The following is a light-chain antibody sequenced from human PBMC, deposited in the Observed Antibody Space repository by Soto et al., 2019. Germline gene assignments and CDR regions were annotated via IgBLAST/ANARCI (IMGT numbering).Light chain of an antibody. CDR2: DVT. CDR3: CSYAGSYTWV. V-gene: IGLV2-11*01. Sequence: QSVLTQPRSVSGSPGQSVTISCTGTSSDVGGYTFVSWYQQHPGKAPTVLIYDVTQRPSGVPDRFSGSQTGNTASLSISGLQAEDEADYYCCSYAGSYTWVFGGGTKLTVL. J-gene: IGLJ2*01. CDR1: SSDVGGYTF.